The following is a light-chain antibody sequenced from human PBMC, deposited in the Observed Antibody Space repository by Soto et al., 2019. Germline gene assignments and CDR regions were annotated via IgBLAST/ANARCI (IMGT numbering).Light chain of an antibody. CDR2: TTS. CDR1: QPISDY. Sequence: DIQMTQSPSSLSASVGDRVTITCRTSQPISDYLNWYKQKPGKAPTLLIYTTSNLQSGVPSRFSGSGSATHFTLTISSLQPEDFATYYCQQHYNTPRTFGQGTKVEI. CDR3: QQHYNTPRT. J-gene: IGKJ1*01. V-gene: IGKV1-39*01.